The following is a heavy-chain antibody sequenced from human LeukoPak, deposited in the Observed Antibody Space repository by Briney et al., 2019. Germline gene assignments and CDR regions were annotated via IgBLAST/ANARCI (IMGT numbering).Heavy chain of an antibody. V-gene: IGHV4-34*01. Sequence: PSETLSLTCAVYGGSFSGYYWSWIRQPPGKGLEWIGEINHSRSTNYNPSLKSRVTISVDTSKNQFSLKLSSVTAADTAVYYCARVLRYFDWVRANWFDPWGQGTLVTVSS. CDR2: INHSRST. CDR1: GGSFSGYY. CDR3: ARVLRYFDWVRANWFDP. D-gene: IGHD3-9*01. J-gene: IGHJ5*02.